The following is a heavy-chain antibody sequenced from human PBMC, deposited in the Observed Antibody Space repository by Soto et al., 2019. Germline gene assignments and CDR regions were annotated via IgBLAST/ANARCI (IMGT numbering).Heavy chain of an antibody. CDR2: INHSGST. V-gene: IGHV4-34*01. CDR3: ARSSLWADGNWFDP. Sequence: SETLSLTCAVYGGSFSGYYWSWIRQPPGKGLEWIGEINHSGSTNYNPSLKSRVTISVDTSKNQFSLKLSSVTAADTAVYYWARSSLWADGNWFDPWGQGTLVTVSS. CDR1: GGSFSGYY. J-gene: IGHJ5*02. D-gene: IGHD3-16*01.